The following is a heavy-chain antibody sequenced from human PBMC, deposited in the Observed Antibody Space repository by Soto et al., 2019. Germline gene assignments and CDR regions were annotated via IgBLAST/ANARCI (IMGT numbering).Heavy chain of an antibody. CDR1: GVTLSAAW. CDR3: VKGEYYYDSSGYYPFDY. CDR2: AKSISGGGTV. J-gene: IGHJ4*02. D-gene: IGHD3-22*01. Sequence: GSLRLSCAASGVTLSAAWMSWVRQAPGKGLEWVGRAKSISGGGTVEYAAPAKGRFTISRDDSQNMLYLEMNSLRADDTALYYCVKGEYYYDSSGYYPFDYWGQGTLVTVSS. V-gene: IGHV3-15*05.